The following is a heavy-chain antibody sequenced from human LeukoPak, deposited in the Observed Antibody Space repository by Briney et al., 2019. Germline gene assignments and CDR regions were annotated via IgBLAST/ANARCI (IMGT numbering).Heavy chain of an antibody. V-gene: IGHV3-30*03. Sequence: PGGSLRLSCAASGFTFSSYGMHWVRQAPGKGLEWVAVISYDGSNKYYADSVKGRFTISRDNSKNTLYLQMNSLRAEDTAVYYCARDRRLEWLLYGTTFASFDYWGQGTLVTVSS. CDR2: ISYDGSNK. CDR3: ARDRRLEWLLYGTTFASFDY. CDR1: GFTFSSYG. J-gene: IGHJ4*02. D-gene: IGHD3-3*01.